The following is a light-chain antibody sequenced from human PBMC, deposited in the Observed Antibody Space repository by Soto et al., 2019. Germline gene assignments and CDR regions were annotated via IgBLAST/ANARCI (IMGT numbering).Light chain of an antibody. CDR3: QKYNSAPRT. V-gene: IGKV1-27*01. CDR2: AAS. J-gene: IGKJ1*01. Sequence: DIQMTQSPSSLSASLGDRVTITCRASRGIGNYLAWYQLQPGKVPKLLIYAASTLQSGVPSRFSGSGSGTDFTLTISSQQPEDVATYFCQKYNSAPRTFGQGTKGEI. CDR1: RGIGNY.